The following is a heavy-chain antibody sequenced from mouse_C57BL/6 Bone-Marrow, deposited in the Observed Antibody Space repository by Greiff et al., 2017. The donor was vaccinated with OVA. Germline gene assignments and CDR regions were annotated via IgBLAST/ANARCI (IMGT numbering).Heavy chain of an antibody. CDR1: GFTFSSYG. D-gene: IGHD1-1*01. Sequence: EVQRVESGGDLVKPGGSLKLSCAASGFTFSSYGMSWVRQTPDKRLEWVATISSGGSYTYYPDSVKGRFTISRDNAKNTLYLQMSSLKSEDTAMYYCARKGVYYGSRGFDVWGTGTTVTVSS. J-gene: IGHJ1*03. CDR2: ISSGGSYT. V-gene: IGHV5-6*01. CDR3: ARKGVYYGSRGFDV.